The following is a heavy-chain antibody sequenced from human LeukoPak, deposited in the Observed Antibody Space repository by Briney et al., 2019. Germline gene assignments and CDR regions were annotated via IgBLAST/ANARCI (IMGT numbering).Heavy chain of an antibody. D-gene: IGHD2-2*01. CDR2: IYYSGST. J-gene: IGHJ6*02. Sequence: SETLSLTCTVSGGSISSYYWNWIRQPPGKGLEWIGYIYYSGSTNYNPSLKSRVTISVDTSKNQFSLKLSSVTAADTAVYYCAAGLYCTSTSCYYGMDVWGQGTTVTVSS. V-gene: IGHV4-59*01. CDR1: GGSISSYY. CDR3: AAGLYCTSTSCYYGMDV.